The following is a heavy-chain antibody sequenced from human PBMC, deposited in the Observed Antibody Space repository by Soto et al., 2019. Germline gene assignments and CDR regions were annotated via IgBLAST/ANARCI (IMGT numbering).Heavy chain of an antibody. CDR1: GFTFSSYA. CDR2: ISYDGSNK. CDR3: ARGGLQFGQWREIRTFDY. Sequence: QVQLVESGGGVVQPGRSLRLSCAASGFTFSSYAMHWVRQAPGKGREWVAVISYDGSNKYYADSVKGRFTISRDNSKNTLYLQMNSLRAEDTAVYYCARGGLQFGQWREIRTFDYWGQGTLVTVSS. V-gene: IGHV3-30-3*01. D-gene: IGHD3-10*01. J-gene: IGHJ4*02.